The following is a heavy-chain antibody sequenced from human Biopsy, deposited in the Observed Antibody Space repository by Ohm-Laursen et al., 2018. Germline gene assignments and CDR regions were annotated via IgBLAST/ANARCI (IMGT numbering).Heavy chain of an antibody. CDR1: GFSFSSYG. CDR3: ARAYPPPGRRLVVVAGDFDC. V-gene: IGHV3-33*01. Sequence: SLRLSCTASGFSFSSYGMHWVRQAPGEGLEWVAVLWYDGTNKYYADSVKGRFTISRDNAKNSLYLQMNSLRAEDTAVYYCARAYPPPGRRLVVVAGDFDCWGQGTRVTVSS. J-gene: IGHJ4*02. CDR2: LWYDGTNK. D-gene: IGHD2-15*01.